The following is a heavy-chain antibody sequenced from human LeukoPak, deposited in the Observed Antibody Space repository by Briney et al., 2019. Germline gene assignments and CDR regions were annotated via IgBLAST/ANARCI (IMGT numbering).Heavy chain of an antibody. CDR2: ISSTSSAI. D-gene: IGHD4-17*01. Sequence: GGSLRLSCAASGFTFSSYGMYWVRQPPGKGLEWVSYISSTSSAIYFADSVKGRFTISRDNAKSSLYLQMNSLSAEDTAVYYCARGSMYGDYPSYNWFDPWGQGTLVTVSS. V-gene: IGHV3-48*01. J-gene: IGHJ5*02. CDR1: GFTFSSYG. CDR3: ARGSMYGDYPSYNWFDP.